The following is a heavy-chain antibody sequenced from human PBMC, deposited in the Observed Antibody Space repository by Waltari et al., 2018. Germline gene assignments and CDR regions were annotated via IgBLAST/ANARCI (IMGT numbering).Heavy chain of an antibody. CDR2: IKQDGSEK. J-gene: IGHJ4*02. Sequence: EVQLVESGGGLVQPGGSLRLHCAASGFTFSSYWMSWVRQAPGKGLEWVANIKQDGSEKYYVDSVKGRFTISRDNAKNSLYLQMNSLRAEDTAVYYWARTTVKDAAIDYWGQGTLVTVSS. V-gene: IGHV3-7*01. CDR3: ARTTVKDAAIDY. D-gene: IGHD4-17*01. CDR1: GFTFSSYW.